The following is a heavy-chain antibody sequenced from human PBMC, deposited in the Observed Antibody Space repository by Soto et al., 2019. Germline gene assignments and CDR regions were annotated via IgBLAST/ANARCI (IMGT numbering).Heavy chain of an antibody. V-gene: IGHV3-48*02. CDR2: ISSSSSTI. CDR1: GFVFSTYS. J-gene: IGHJ4*02. CDR3: VRPAGRVDYFDY. Sequence: EVQLVESGGGLVQPGGSLRLSCGASGFVFSTYSMNWVRQAPGKGLEWVSYISSSSSTIYYADSVQGRFTISRDNAKNSLYLQVNSLRDEDTAVYYGVRPAGRVDYFDYWGQGTLVTVSS. D-gene: IGHD2-15*01.